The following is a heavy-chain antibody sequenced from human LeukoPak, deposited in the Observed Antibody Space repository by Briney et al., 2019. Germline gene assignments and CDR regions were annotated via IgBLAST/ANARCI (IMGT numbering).Heavy chain of an antibody. Sequence: SETLSLTCTVSGGSISISGYYWGWIRQPPGKGLEWIGSIYYSGSTYYNPSLKSRVTISVDTSKNHFSLKLSSVTAADTAVYYCARFPKSLHTSYGDYEVGLGRDWGQGTLVTVSS. D-gene: IGHD4-17*01. V-gene: IGHV4-39*02. J-gene: IGHJ4*02. CDR3: ARFPKSLHTSYGDYEVGLGRD. CDR1: GGSISISGYY. CDR2: IYYSGST.